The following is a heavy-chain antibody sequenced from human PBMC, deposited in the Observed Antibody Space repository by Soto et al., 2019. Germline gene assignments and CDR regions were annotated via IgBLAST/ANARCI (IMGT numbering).Heavy chain of an antibody. CDR2: ISYTGST. CDR3: SRHPGYAVPTVYAPHYFKY. J-gene: IGHJ4*02. CDR1: GDSISSNNYY. D-gene: IGHD2-8*01. Sequence: QLQLQESGPGLVKPSETLSLTCTVSGDSISSNNYYCAWIRQPPGKGLEWSGSISYTGSTSYNPYPTGRVVTSVDTSEARFALRLLSVTAADTAVYYCSRHPGYAVPTVYAPHYFKYWGQGILVTVST. V-gene: IGHV4-39*01.